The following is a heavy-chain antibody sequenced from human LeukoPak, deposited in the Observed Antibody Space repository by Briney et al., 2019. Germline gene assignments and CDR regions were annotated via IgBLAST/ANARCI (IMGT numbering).Heavy chain of an antibody. CDR3: AGSSGYSSSWYFDY. Sequence: ASVKVSCKASGYTFTSYGISWVRQAPGQGLEWMGWISPYNGNADYAQKLQGRVTMTADTSTTTAYMELSRLRSDDTAVYYCAGSSGYSSSWYFDYWGQGTLVTVSS. CDR2: ISPYNGNA. V-gene: IGHV1-18*01. J-gene: IGHJ4*02. D-gene: IGHD6-13*01. CDR1: GYTFTSYG.